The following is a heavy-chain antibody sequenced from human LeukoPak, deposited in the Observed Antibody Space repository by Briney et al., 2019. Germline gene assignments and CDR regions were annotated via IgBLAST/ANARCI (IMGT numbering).Heavy chain of an antibody. CDR2: VYSGGST. J-gene: IGHJ4*02. V-gene: IGHV3-53*01. CDR3: ARLNFYDSGDSYYGLDY. Sequence: PGGSLRLSCAASGFTVSDNYMTWVRQAPGKGLEWVSIVYSGGSTYYADSVKGRFTISRDNSKNILYLQMNSLRAEDTAVYYCARLNFYDSGDSYYGLDYWGQGTLVTVSS. CDR1: GFTVSDNY. D-gene: IGHD3-22*01.